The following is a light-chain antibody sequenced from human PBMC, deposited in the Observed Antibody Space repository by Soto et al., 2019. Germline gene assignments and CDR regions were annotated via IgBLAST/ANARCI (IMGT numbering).Light chain of an antibody. Sequence: QSVLTQPPSVSAAPGQRVTISCSGSTSNIGNNYVSWYQHLPGTAPKLLIYDNNRRPSGIPDRFSGSKSGTSATLGITGLQTGDEADYYCGTWDNSLRARVFGGGTKLTVL. J-gene: IGLJ3*02. CDR3: GTWDNSLRARV. CDR1: TSNIGNNY. CDR2: DNN. V-gene: IGLV1-51*01.